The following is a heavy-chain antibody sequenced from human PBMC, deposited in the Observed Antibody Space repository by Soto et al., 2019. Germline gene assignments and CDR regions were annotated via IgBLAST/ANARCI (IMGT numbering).Heavy chain of an antibody. CDR3: TTDRGIPQLVIFAS. V-gene: IGHV3-15*01. D-gene: IGHD1-1*01. J-gene: IGHJ4*02. Sequence: EVQLVESGGGLVKPGGSLRLSCATSGFSFTNAWMSWVRQVPGKGLEWVGRIKSKTDGGTTEYPAPVKGRFTISRDDSKNTLSLQMDSLKSEDTVRYYFTTDRGIPQLVIFASWGLGTLVTVSS. CDR1: GFSFTNAW. CDR2: IKSKTDGGTT.